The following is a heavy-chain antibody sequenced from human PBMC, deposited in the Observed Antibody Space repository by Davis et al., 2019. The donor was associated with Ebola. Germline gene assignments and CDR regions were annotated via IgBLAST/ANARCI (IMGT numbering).Heavy chain of an antibody. J-gene: IGHJ4*02. Sequence: PSETLSLTCAVSGYSISSGYYWGWIRQPPGKGLEWIGSIYHSGSTYYNPSLKSRVTISVDRPKNQVSLILNSVTTADTAVYYFARAGSSSNPFDYWGQGTLVTVSS. V-gene: IGHV4-38-2*01. CDR1: GYSISSGYY. CDR2: IYHSGST. D-gene: IGHD4-11*01. CDR3: ARAGSSSNPFDY.